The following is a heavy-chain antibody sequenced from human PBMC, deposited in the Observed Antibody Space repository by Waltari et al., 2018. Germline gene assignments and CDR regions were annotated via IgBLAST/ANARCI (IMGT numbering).Heavy chain of an antibody. D-gene: IGHD2-2*02. V-gene: IGHV3-72*01. J-gene: IGHJ6*02. CDR3: VRSYTASPMDV. CDR2: SRNKENSDTT. CDR1: GFTLSDHY. Sequence: EVQLVESGGDLVQPGGSLRLSCAASGFTLSDHYIDWVRQAPGKGLEWLGLSRNKENSDTTVYAASVKGRFTISRDDSNNLVYLQMNGLKIEDTAIYYCVRSYTASPMDVWGQGTTVTVSS.